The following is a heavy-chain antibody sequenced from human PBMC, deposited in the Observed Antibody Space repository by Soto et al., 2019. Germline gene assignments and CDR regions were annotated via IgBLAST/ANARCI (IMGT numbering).Heavy chain of an antibody. Sequence: TGGSLRLSCAASGFTFSRYAMSWVRQAPGKGLEWVSVISGSGGSTYYADSVKGRFTISRDNSKNTLYLQMNSLRAEDTAVYYCAKCICSSSSCYYYYGMDVWGQGTTVTVSS. V-gene: IGHV3-23*01. CDR3: AKCICSSSSCYYYYGMDV. CDR1: GFTFSRYA. J-gene: IGHJ6*02. CDR2: ISGSGGST. D-gene: IGHD2-2*01.